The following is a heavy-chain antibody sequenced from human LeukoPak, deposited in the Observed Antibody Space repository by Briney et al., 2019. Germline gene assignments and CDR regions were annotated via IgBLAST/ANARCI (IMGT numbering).Heavy chain of an antibody. CDR1: GYTFTSYY. D-gene: IGHD6-19*01. Sequence: ASVKVSCKASGYTFTSYYMHWVRQAPGQGLEWMGIINPSGGSTSYAQKFQGRVTMTRDMSTSTVYMELSRLRSDDTAVYYCARDERQWLANFDYWGQGTLVTVSS. CDR3: ARDERQWLANFDY. J-gene: IGHJ4*02. V-gene: IGHV1-46*01. CDR2: INPSGGST.